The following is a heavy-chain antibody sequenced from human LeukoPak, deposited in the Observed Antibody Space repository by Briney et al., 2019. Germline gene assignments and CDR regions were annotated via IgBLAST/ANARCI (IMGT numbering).Heavy chain of an antibody. Sequence: SVKVSCKASGGTFSSYAISWVRQGPGQGLEWMGGIIPIFGTANYAQKFQGRVTITADESTSTAYMELSSLRSEDTAVYYCAREGRYYDSSGHDAFDIWGQGTMVTVSS. CDR3: AREGRYYDSSGHDAFDI. CDR2: IIPIFGTA. V-gene: IGHV1-69*13. D-gene: IGHD3-22*01. J-gene: IGHJ3*02. CDR1: GGTFSSYA.